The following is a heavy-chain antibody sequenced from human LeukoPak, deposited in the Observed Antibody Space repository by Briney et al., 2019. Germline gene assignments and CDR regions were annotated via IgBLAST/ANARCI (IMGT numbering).Heavy chain of an antibody. Sequence: GGSLRLSCAASGFTFSSYAMSWVRRAPGKGLERVSAISGSGGSTYYADSVKGRFTISRDNSKNTLYLQMNSLRAEDTAVYYCAKGHDYYDSSGYWIFYFDYWGQGTLVTVSS. J-gene: IGHJ4*02. CDR1: GFTFSSYA. CDR2: ISGSGGST. CDR3: AKGHDYYDSSGYWIFYFDY. D-gene: IGHD3-22*01. V-gene: IGHV3-23*01.